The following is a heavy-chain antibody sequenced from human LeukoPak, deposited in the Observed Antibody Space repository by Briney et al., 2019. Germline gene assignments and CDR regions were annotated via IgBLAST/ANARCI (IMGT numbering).Heavy chain of an antibody. CDR3: ARQLRWVRGVIKTVPRGGFDY. CDR2: IYPGNSET. J-gene: IGHJ4*02. V-gene: IGHV5-51*01. CDR1: GYSFTDYW. D-gene: IGHD3-10*01. Sequence: GESLKISCKGSGYSFTDYWIGWVRQVPGEGLEWLAMIYPGNSETRYGPSFQGQVTISADKSISTAYLQWGSLKASDTAMYYCARQLRWVRGVIKTVPRGGFDYWGQGTLVTVSS.